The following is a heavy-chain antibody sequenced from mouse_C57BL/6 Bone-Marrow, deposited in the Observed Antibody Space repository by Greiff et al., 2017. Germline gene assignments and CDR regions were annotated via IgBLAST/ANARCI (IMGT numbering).Heavy chain of an antibody. CDR1: GFSLTSYA. D-gene: IGHD2-3*01. CDR2: IWTGGGT. J-gene: IGHJ2*01. CDR3: ARKSGGWLIGYFDY. V-gene: IGHV2-9-1*01. Sequence: QVQLKQSGPGLVAPSQSLSISCAVSGFSLTSYAISWVRQPPGKGLEWLGVIWTGGGTNYNSALKSRLSISKDNSKSQVFLKMNSLQNDDTARYYWARKSGGWLIGYFDYWGQGTTLTVSS.